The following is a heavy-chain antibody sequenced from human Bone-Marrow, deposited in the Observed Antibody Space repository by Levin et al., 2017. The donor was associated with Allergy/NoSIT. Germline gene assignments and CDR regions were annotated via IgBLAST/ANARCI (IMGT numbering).Heavy chain of an antibody. CDR1: GGSISSNNYY. J-gene: IGHJ6*02. CDR3: DSGIIWNQYYLDV. Sequence: PSETLSLTCTVSGGSISSNNYYWGWIRQPPGKGLEWIGSIYYNGSTYYNPSLKSRVTILVDTSKNQFSLKLNSVTAADTAVYYCDSGIIWNQYYLDVWGQGTTVTVSS. CDR2: IYYNGST. D-gene: IGHD2/OR15-2a*01. V-gene: IGHV4-39*07.